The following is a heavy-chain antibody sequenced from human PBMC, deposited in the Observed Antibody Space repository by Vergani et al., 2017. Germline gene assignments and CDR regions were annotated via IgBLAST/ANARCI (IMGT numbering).Heavy chain of an antibody. CDR1: GFTFSSYA. CDR3: AKVLVVFVNWYFDL. Sequence: EVQLLESGGGLVQPGGSLRLSCAASGFTFSSYAMSWVRQAPGKGLEWVSAISGSGGSTYYADSVKGRCTISRDNSKTTRYLQMNILRAEATAVYYCAKVLVVFVNWYFDLWGRGTLVTVSS. CDR2: ISGSGGST. D-gene: IGHD2-21*01. J-gene: IGHJ2*01. V-gene: IGHV3-23*01.